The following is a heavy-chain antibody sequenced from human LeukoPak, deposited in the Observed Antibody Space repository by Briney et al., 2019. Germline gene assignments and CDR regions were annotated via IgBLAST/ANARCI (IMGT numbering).Heavy chain of an antibody. J-gene: IGHJ4*02. D-gene: IGHD4-23*01. Sequence: GGSLRLSCVVSGFIFNKFGMSWVRQAPGKGPEWVSTINGNGGSTHYAESVQGRFTISRDNSKNTLYLQMNSLRADDTALYYCTKDFQHDGGQDWGQGSPVTVSS. CDR2: INGNGGST. CDR1: GFIFNKFG. CDR3: TKDFQHDGGQD. V-gene: IGHV3-23*01.